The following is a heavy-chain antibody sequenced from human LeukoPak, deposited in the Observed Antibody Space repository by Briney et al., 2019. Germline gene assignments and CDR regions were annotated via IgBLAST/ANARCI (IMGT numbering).Heavy chain of an antibody. Sequence: ASVKVSCKASGYTFTSYDISWVRQAPGQGLEWMGRINPNSGGTNYAQKFQGRVTMTRDTSISTAYMELSRLRSDDTAVYYCARGHYVWGSYRYTEGYYFDYWGQGTLVTVSS. J-gene: IGHJ4*02. D-gene: IGHD3-16*02. CDR2: INPNSGGT. CDR3: ARGHYVWGSYRYTEGYYFDY. V-gene: IGHV1-2*06. CDR1: GYTFTSYD.